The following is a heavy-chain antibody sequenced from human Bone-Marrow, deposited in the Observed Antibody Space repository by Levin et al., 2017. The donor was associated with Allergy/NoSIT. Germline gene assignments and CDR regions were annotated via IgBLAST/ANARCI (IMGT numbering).Heavy chain of an antibody. CDR1: GFTYDIFA. CDR3: AKGAVAVAGNYYYFDA. D-gene: IGHD6-19*01. Sequence: GESLKISCAASGFTYDIFAMNWVRQAPGKGLEWVSTISGSGGDTYYADSVKGRFTISRDNSRNTMYLQMNRLGADDTAVYYCAKGAVAVAGNYYYFDAWGQGTLVSVSS. CDR2: ISGSGGDT. V-gene: IGHV3-23*01. J-gene: IGHJ4*02.